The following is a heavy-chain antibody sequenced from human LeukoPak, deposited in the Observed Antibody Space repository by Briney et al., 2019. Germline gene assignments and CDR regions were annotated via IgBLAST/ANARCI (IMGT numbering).Heavy chain of an antibody. CDR2: IKSDGAGT. CDR3: AREETRITMLRGVTYFEY. V-gene: IGHV3-74*01. J-gene: IGHJ4*02. CDR1: GFSFSSFW. D-gene: IGHD3-10*01. Sequence: PGGSLRLSCAASGFSFSSFWMHWVRQAPGKGLVWVSGIKSDGAGTNYVDSVKGRFTISRDNAKNTLDLQMNSLRAEDTALYYCAREETRITMLRGVTYFEYWGQGTLVTVSS.